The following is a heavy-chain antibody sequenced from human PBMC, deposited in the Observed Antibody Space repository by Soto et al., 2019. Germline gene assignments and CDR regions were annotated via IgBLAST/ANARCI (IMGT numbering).Heavy chain of an antibody. Sequence: GGSLRLSCEASGFSLGSQSMNWVRQAPGKGPEWLSFISSRSNTIFYADSVRGRFTISRDNAKNSVYLQMNSLRDEDTAVYYCARGLKDGYNCLYYWGQGT. CDR3: ARGLKDGYNCLYY. CDR2: ISSRSNTI. CDR1: GFSLGSQS. V-gene: IGHV3-48*02. D-gene: IGHD5-12*01. J-gene: IGHJ4*02.